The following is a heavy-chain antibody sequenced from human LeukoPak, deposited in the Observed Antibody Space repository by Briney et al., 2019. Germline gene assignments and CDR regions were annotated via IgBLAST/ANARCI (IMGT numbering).Heavy chain of an antibody. J-gene: IGHJ4*02. CDR2: INSESGGT. D-gene: IGHD3-10*01. CDR3: AREVSYGAGFDY. V-gene: IGHV1-2*02. CDR1: GCTFTDYY. Sequence: ASVNVSCKASGCTFTDYYMHLVRQAPGQGLDGMGWINSESGGTNYAQKFEGRVTMTRITSIRTAYMEMGRLRSEETAVNYCAREVSYGAGFDYWGQGTLVTVSS.